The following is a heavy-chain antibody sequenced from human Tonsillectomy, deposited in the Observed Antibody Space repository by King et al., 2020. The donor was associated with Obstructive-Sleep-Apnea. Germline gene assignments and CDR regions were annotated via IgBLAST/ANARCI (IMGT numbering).Heavy chain of an antibody. CDR3: ARQNIVAPGAWFDP. D-gene: IGHD5-12*01. CDR2: TYYRSKLYN. Sequence: VQLQQSGPNLVKPSQTPSLTCAISGDSVSSNRAAWNWIRQSPSRGLEGLGRTYYRSKLYNDYSISVKSRITLNPEPTKNHPSPQLTSVTPEDPAVYYCARQNIVAPGAWFDPWGQGTLATVSS. J-gene: IGHJ5*02. V-gene: IGHV6-1*01. CDR1: GDSVSSNRAA.